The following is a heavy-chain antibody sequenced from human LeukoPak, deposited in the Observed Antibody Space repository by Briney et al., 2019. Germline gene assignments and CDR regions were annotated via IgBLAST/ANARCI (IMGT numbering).Heavy chain of an antibody. V-gene: IGHV1-69*04. CDR1: GGTFSSYA. J-gene: IGHJ6*02. CDR3: ASAYDYYDSSGYTRAQYYYYGMDV. CDR2: IIPILGIA. Sequence: GASVTVSCKASGGTFSSYAISWVRQAPGQGLEWMGRIIPILGIANYAQKFQGRVTITADKSTSTAYMELSSLRSEDTAVYYCASAYDYYDSSGYTRAQYYYYGMDVWGQGTTVTVSS. D-gene: IGHD3-22*01.